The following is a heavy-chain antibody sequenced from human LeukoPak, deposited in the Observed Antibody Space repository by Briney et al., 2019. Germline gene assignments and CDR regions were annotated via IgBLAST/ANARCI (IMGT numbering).Heavy chain of an antibody. V-gene: IGHV3-48*02. Sequence: GGSLRLSCVASGFTFSSYNMNWVSQAPGKGPEWVSYISSSSSTIYYADSVRGRFTISRDNAKNSLFLQMNRLRDEDTAVYYCARLSYSAGSVYWGQGALVTVSS. D-gene: IGHD4-11*01. CDR3: ARLSYSAGSVY. CDR2: ISSSSSTI. CDR1: GFTFSSYN. J-gene: IGHJ4*02.